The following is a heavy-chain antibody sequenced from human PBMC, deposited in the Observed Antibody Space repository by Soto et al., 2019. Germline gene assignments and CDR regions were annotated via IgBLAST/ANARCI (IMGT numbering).Heavy chain of an antibody. CDR3: ARGEAYYYDSSGYYYERDAFDI. Sequence: GGSLRLSCAASGFTFSSYSMNWVRQAPGEGLEWVSYISSSSSTIYYADSVKGRFTISRDNAKNSLYLQMNSLRDEDTAVYYCARGEAYYYDSSGYYYERDAFDIWGQGTMVTVSS. CDR2: ISSSSSTI. D-gene: IGHD3-22*01. J-gene: IGHJ3*02. CDR1: GFTFSSYS. V-gene: IGHV3-48*02.